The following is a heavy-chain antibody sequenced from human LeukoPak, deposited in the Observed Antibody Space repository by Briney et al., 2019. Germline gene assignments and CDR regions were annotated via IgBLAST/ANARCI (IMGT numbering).Heavy chain of an antibody. CDR1: GFTFSSYG. CDR3: TKGPYYNILTGTIRVRNGFDI. Sequence: GGSLRLSCAPYGFTFSSYGMHWVRQAPGKGLEWVAFIRYGGSNRHYADSMKGRFTISRDNSKNTLSLEMNSLRTEDTAVYYCTKGPYYNILTGTIRVRNGFDIWGQGTMVTVYS. V-gene: IGHV3-30*02. J-gene: IGHJ3*02. CDR2: IRYGGSNR. D-gene: IGHD3-9*01.